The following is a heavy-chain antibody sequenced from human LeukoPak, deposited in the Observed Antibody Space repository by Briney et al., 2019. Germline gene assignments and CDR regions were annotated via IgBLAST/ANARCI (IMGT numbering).Heavy chain of an antibody. CDR1: GFTFSSYA. CDR3: AKDTHVDTAMGISFYFDY. V-gene: IGHV3-23*01. Sequence: GGSLRLSCVASGFTFSSYAMSWVRQAPGKGLEWVSAISGSGGSTYYADSVKGRFTISRDNSKNTLYLQMNSLRAEDTAVYYCAKDTHVDTAMGISFYFDYWGQGTLVTVSS. CDR2: ISGSGGST. D-gene: IGHD5-18*01. J-gene: IGHJ4*02.